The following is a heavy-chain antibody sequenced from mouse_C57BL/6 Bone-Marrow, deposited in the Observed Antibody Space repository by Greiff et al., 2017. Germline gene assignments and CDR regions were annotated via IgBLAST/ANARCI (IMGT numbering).Heavy chain of an antibody. CDR1: GYTFTSYG. CDR2: IYPRRGST. V-gene: IGHV1-81*01. J-gene: IGHJ2*01. Sequence: VQLKQSGAELARPGASVKLSCKASGYTFTSYGISWVKQRTGQGLEWIGEIYPRRGSTYSNEKFKGKATLPADKSSSTAYMELLRLTSEDSSVYFFARRYYCCQGTTLTVSS. CDR3: ARRYY.